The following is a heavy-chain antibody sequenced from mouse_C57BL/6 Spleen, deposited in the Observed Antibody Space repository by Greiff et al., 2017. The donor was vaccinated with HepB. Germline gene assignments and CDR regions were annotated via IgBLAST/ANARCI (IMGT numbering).Heavy chain of an antibody. V-gene: IGHV5-17*01. D-gene: IGHD2-3*01. Sequence: EVKLMESGGGLVKPGGSLKLSCAASGFTFSDYGMHWVRQAPEKGLEWVAYISSGSSTIYYADTVKGRFTISRDNAKNTLFLQMTSLRSEDTAMYYCASDGYYGVDYWGQGTTLTVSS. CDR2: ISSGSSTI. CDR3: ASDGYYGVDY. J-gene: IGHJ2*01. CDR1: GFTFSDYG.